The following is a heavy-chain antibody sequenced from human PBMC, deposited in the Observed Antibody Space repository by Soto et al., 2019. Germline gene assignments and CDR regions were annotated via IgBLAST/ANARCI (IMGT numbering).Heavy chain of an antibody. D-gene: IGHD5-12*01. CDR3: VRVVAIPGYPDH. CDR2: IVPIVGTT. CDR1: GGTFSSYA. Sequence: QVQLVQSGAEVRQPASSVKVSCKTSGGTFSSYAISWVRQAPGQGLEWMGGIVPIVGTTTYAQKFQGRVTXXAXXATNTASMQLSRLRSDDTAVYYCVRVVAIPGYPDHWGQGTLVTVSS. J-gene: IGHJ4*02. V-gene: IGHV1-69*12.